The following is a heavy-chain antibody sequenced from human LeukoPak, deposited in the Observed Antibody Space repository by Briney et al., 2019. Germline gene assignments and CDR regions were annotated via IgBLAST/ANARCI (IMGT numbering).Heavy chain of an antibody. CDR1: GYTFTDYY. V-gene: IGHV1-2*06. CDR3: ARAAYYYDGSGYYLGD. CDR2: INPNSGGT. J-gene: IGHJ4*02. Sequence: ASVTVSCTASGYTFTDYYMHWVRQAPGQGLEWMGRINPNSGGTNYAQEFQARVTMTRDTSISTAYMELSRLRSDDTALYYCARAAYYYDGSGYYLGDWGQGTLVTVSS. D-gene: IGHD3-22*01.